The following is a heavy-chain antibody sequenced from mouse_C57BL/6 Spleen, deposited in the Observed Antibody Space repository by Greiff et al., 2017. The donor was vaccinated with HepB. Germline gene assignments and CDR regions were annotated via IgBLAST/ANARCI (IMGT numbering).Heavy chain of an antibody. CDR2: IDPSDSYT. D-gene: IGHD1-1*01. J-gene: IGHJ3*01. V-gene: IGHV1-50*01. CDR1: GYTFTSYW. CDR3: ARGLLRGRFAY. Sequence: QVQLQQPGAELVKPGASVKLSCKASGYTFTSYWMQWVKQRPGQGLEWIGEIDPSDSYTNYNQKFKGKATLTVDTSSSTAYMQLSSLTSEDSAVYYCARGLLRGRFAYWGQGTLVTVSA.